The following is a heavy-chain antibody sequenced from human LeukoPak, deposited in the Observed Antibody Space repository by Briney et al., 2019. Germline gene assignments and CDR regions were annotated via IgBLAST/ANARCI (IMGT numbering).Heavy chain of an antibody. J-gene: IGHJ4*02. V-gene: IGHV1-24*01. CDR3: ATAFPWGAPPFDY. CDR2: FDPEDGET. Sequence: ASVKVSCKVSGYTLTELSMHWVRQAPGKGLEWMGGFDPEDGETIYAQKFQGRVTMTEDTSTDTAYMELSSLRSEDTVVYYCATAFPWGAPPFDYWGQGTLVTVSS. D-gene: IGHD1-26*01. CDR1: GYTLTELS.